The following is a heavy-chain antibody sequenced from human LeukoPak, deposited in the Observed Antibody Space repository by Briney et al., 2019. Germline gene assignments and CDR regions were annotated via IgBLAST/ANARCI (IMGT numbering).Heavy chain of an antibody. CDR3: VRGAGTGWRFDY. CDR2: ISSSSSYI. CDR1: GFTFTSYG. V-gene: IGHV3-21*01. D-gene: IGHD6-19*01. Sequence: GGSLRLSCAASGFTFTSYGMTWVRQAQGKGLEWVSSISSSSSYIYYADSVKGRFTISRDNAKNSVYLQMNSLRGEDTAVYYYVRGAGTGWRFDYWGQGTLVTVSS. J-gene: IGHJ4*02.